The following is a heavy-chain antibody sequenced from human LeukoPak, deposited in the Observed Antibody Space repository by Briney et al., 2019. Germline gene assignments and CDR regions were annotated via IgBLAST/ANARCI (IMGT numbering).Heavy chain of an antibody. CDR1: GGSIGSYY. CDR2: IHYSGST. CDR3: ARGFGDFDY. V-gene: IGHV4-59*01. J-gene: IGHJ4*02. Sequence: SETLSLTCTVSGGSIGSYYWSWIRQPPGKGLEWMGHIHYSGSTNYNPSLKSRVTISVDTSKNQFSLKLSSVTAADTAVYYCARGFGDFDYWGQGTLVTVSS. D-gene: IGHD3-10*01.